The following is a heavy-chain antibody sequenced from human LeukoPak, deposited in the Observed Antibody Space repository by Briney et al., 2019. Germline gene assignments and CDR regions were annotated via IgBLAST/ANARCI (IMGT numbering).Heavy chain of an antibody. Sequence: GGSLRLSCVVSGFYFSSYDMSWVRQAPGRGLEWVAGLSGSGGVTYYADSVKGRFTVSRDNSKDTLFLHMNSLRDEDTAVYYCVKDRPPNVFYFDSQPFGRWGQGTLVTVSS. CDR3: VKDRPPNVFYFDSQPFGR. CDR2: LSGSGGVT. V-gene: IGHV3-23*01. J-gene: IGHJ4*02. CDR1: GFYFSSYD. D-gene: IGHD3-22*01.